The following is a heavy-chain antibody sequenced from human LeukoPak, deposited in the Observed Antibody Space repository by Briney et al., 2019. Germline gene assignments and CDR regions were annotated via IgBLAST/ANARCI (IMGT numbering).Heavy chain of an antibody. CDR3: LRDPAAVPPAS. J-gene: IGHJ5*02. CDR1: GGSVNSSDYY. Sequence: SETLSLTCTVSGGSVNSSDYYWGWVRQPPGKGLEWIGSIYYGGSTYYNPSLKSRLTLSIDTSKNQFSLTLTSVTAADTAIYFCLRDPAAVPPASWGQGTLVTVSS. D-gene: IGHD2-2*01. V-gene: IGHV4-39*07. CDR2: IYYGGST.